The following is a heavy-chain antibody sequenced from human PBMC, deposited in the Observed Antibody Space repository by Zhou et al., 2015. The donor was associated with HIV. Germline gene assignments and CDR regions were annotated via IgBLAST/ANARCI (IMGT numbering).Heavy chain of an antibody. J-gene: IGHJ6*01. D-gene: IGHD6-13*01. Sequence: QVQLVQSGAEVKKPGSSVKVSCKASGGTFSSYAISWVRQAPGQGLEWMGGIIPIFGTANYAQKFQGRVTITADESTSTAYMELSSLRSEDTAVYYCASKPSSSPGDYGMDVWGPRGPRVTVSS. CDR1: GGTFSSYA. V-gene: IGHV1-69*01. CDR3: ASKPSSSPGDYGMDV. CDR2: IIPIFGTA.